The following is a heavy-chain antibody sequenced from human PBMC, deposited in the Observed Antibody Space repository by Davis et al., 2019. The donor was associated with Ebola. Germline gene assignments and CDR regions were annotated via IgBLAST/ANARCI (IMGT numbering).Heavy chain of an antibody. CDR2: IGTAGDT. CDR3: ARAMDYYDSSGYYSSWFDP. Sequence: PGGSLRLSCAASGFTFSSYDMHWVRQATGKGLEWVSAIGTAGDTYYLGSVKGRFTISRENAKNSLYLQMNSLRAGDTAVYYCARAMDYYDSSGYYSSWFDPWGQGTLVTVSS. J-gene: IGHJ5*02. D-gene: IGHD3-22*01. V-gene: IGHV3-13*01. CDR1: GFTFSSYD.